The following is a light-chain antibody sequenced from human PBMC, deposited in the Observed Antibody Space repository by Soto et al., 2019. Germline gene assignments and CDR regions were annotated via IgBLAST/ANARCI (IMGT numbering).Light chain of an antibody. CDR3: QQKYRLPRT. V-gene: IGKV1-39*01. CDR1: QNIITY. Sequence: MTPCPATLYVSRGVRATLSYRASQNIITYLNWYQHKPGKAPKFLINGASRLHTGVPSRFSGSGSGTDFTLTISSLQPEDFATYFCQQKYRLPRTFGQGTKVEIK. J-gene: IGKJ1*01. CDR2: GAS.